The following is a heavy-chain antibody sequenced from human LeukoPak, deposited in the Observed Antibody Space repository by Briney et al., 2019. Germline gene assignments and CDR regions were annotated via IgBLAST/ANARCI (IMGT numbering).Heavy chain of an antibody. V-gene: IGHV3-30-3*01. CDR2: ISYGGSNE. D-gene: IGHD5-12*01. CDR3: ATNSGYDYLLPFDY. Sequence: PGGPLRLSCAASGFTSSNHTMHWVRQAPGKGLEWVAVISYGGSNEYYADSVKGRFTISRHISKNTLYLQMNSLRADDTAVYFCATNSGYDYLLPFDYWGQGTLVTVSS. J-gene: IGHJ4*02. CDR1: GFTSSNHT.